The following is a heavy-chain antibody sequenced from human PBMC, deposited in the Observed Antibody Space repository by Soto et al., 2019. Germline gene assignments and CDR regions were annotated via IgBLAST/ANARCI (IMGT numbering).Heavy chain of an antibody. CDR1: GGSISSSNW. CDR2: IYHSGST. D-gene: IGHD6-13*01. CDR3: ARARIAAAGNDAFDI. J-gene: IGHJ3*02. V-gene: IGHV4-4*02. Sequence: SETLSLTCAVSGGSISSSNWWSWVRQPPGKGLEWIGEIYHSGSTNYNPSLKSRVTISVDKSKNQFSLKLSSVTAADTAVYYCARARIAAAGNDAFDIWGQGTMVTVSS.